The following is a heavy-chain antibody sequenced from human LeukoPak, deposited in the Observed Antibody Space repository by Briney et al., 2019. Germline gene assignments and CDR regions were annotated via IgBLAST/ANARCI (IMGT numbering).Heavy chain of an antibody. V-gene: IGHV3-21*06. CDR3: ARDMTMVRGIIDY. D-gene: IGHD3-10*01. Sequence: GGSLRLSCAASGFTFSTCSMNWVRQAPGKGLEWVSSISSSSSFIYYADSVKGRFTISRDNAKNSVYLQVNSLRAEDTAVYYCARDMTMVRGIIDYWGQGTLVTVSS. J-gene: IGHJ4*02. CDR2: ISSSSSFI. CDR1: GFTFSTCS.